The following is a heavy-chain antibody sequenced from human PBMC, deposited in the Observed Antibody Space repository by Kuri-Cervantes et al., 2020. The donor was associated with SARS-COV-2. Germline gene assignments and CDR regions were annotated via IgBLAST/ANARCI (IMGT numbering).Heavy chain of an antibody. Sequence: SETLSLTCTVSGGSITNSYWNWIRQPPGKGLEWIGYIHYNGNTNYNPSLKSRITMSVDTSKNQISLELTSVTAADTAVYYCARDLSAGPNWFDPWGQGTLVTVSS. D-gene: IGHD6-13*01. CDR2: IHYNGNT. J-gene: IGHJ5*02. V-gene: IGHV4-59*12. CDR3: ARDLSAGPNWFDP. CDR1: GGSITNSY.